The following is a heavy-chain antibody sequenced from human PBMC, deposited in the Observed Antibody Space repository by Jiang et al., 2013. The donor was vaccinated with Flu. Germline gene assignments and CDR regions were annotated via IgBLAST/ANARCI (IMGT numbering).Heavy chain of an antibody. CDR1: GYSFTSYW. CDR2: IDPSDSYT. D-gene: IGHD4-11*01. Sequence: GAEVKKPGESLRISCKGSGYSFTSYWISWVRQMPGKGLEWMGRIDPSDSYTNYSPSFQGHVTISADKSISTAYLQWSSLKASDTAMYYCARPGHSNYAHYYYYGMDVWGQGTTVTVSS. J-gene: IGHJ6*02. CDR3: ARPGHSNYAHYYYYGMDV. V-gene: IGHV5-10-1*01.